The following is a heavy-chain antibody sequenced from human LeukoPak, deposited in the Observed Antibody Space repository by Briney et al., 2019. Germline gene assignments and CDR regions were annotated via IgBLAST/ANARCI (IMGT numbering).Heavy chain of an antibody. V-gene: IGHV3-23*01. CDR2: ISGSGGST. D-gene: IGHD6-13*01. CDR1: GFTFSSYA. J-gene: IGHJ5*02. Sequence: GGSLRLSCAASGFTFSSYAMSWVRQAPGKGLEWVSAISGSGGSTYYADSVKGRSTISRDNSKNTLYLQMNSLRAEDTAVYYCAKGFTTIAAAGTNWFDPWGQGTLVTVSS. CDR3: AKGFTTIAAAGTNWFDP.